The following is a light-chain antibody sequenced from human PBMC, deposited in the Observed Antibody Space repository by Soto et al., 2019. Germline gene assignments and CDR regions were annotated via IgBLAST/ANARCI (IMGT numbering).Light chain of an antibody. J-gene: IGKJ5*01. Sequence: DIQLTQSPSFLSASVGDRVTITCRASQGISSYLAWYQQKPGKAPKLLIYAASTLQSGVPSRFSGSGSGTEFTLPISILQPEDFATYYCQQLTSYPITFGQGTRLEMK. V-gene: IGKV1-9*01. CDR3: QQLTSYPIT. CDR2: AAS. CDR1: QGISSY.